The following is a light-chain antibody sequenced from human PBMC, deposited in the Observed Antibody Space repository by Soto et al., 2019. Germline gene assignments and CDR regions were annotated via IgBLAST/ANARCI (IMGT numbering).Light chain of an antibody. CDR2: GAS. V-gene: IGKV3-20*01. J-gene: IGKJ5*01. CDR3: QQYDSSPPIT. Sequence: IVLTHSPGTLSLSPGERATLYCRASQSVSSSYLAWYQQKPGQAPRLLIYGASSRATGIPARFSGSGSGTDFTLTISSLEPEDFAVYYCQQYDSSPPITFGQGTRLEIK. CDR1: QSVSSSY.